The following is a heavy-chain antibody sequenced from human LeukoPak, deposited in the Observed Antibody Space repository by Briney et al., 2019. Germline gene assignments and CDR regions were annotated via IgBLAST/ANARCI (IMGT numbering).Heavy chain of an antibody. CDR1: GGSISSSSYY. V-gene: IGHV4-39*01. J-gene: IGHJ4*02. Sequence: PSETLSLTCTVSGGSISSSSYYWGWIRQPPGKGLEWIGSIYYSGSTYYKPSLKSRVTISVDTSKNQFSLKLSPVTAADTAVYYCARLTKQWPSDYWGQGTLVTVSS. D-gene: IGHD6-19*01. CDR3: ARLTKQWPSDY. CDR2: IYYSGST.